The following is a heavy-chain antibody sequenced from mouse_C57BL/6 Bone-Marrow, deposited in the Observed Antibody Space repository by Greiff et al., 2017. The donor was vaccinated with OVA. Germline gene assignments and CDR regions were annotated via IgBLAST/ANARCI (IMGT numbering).Heavy chain of an antibody. CDR2: IDPETGGT. Sequence: QVQLQQSGAELVRPGASVTLSCKASGYTFTDYEMHWVKQTPVHGLEWIGAIDPETGGTAYNQKFKGKTILTADKSSSTAYMELRSLTSEDSAVYYCTSSSYDWFAYWGQGTLVTVSA. CDR3: TSSSYDWFAY. CDR1: GYTFTDYE. V-gene: IGHV1-15*01. D-gene: IGHD1-1*01. J-gene: IGHJ3*01.